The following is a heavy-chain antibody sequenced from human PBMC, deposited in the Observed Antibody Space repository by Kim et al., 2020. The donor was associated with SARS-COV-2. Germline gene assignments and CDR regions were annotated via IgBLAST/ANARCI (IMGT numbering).Heavy chain of an antibody. CDR3: ARESGTGTGAFDI. V-gene: IGHV3-48*03. Sequence: GGSLRLSCAPSGFTFSSYDMHWVRQAPGKGLEWVAYISESGTSKYYADSVKGRFTISRDNSKNSLFLQMNSLRAEDTAVYYCARESGTGTGAFDIWGQGTLVTVSS. J-gene: IGHJ3*02. CDR1: GFTFSSYD. CDR2: ISESGTSK. D-gene: IGHD2-8*02.